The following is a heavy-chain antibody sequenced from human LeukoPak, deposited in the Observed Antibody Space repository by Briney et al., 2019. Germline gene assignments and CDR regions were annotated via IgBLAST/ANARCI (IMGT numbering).Heavy chain of an antibody. CDR3: ARDGHAYGRGSPHY. D-gene: IGHD3-10*01. J-gene: IGHJ4*02. V-gene: IGHV3-11*01. CDR2: ISSSGSTK. CDR1: GFTFSDYY. Sequence: GGSLRLSCAASGFTFSDYYMSWIREAPGKGLEWDSYISSSGSTKYYADSVKGRFTISRDNAKNSYLQMNSLRAEDTAVYYCARDGHAYGRGSPHYWGQGTLVTVSS.